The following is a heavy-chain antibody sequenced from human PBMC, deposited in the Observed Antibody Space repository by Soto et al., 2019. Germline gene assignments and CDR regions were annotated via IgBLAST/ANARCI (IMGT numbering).Heavy chain of an antibody. CDR1: GFTFTNYA. J-gene: IGHJ5*02. D-gene: IGHD1-26*01. CDR2: ISASGGLK. V-gene: IGHV3-23*01. CDR3: AREVGAPSGWLDP. Sequence: EVQLSESGGDLRQPGGSLSLSCAASGFTFTNYAMTWVRQTPGKGLEWVSGISASGGLKYDADSVRGRFTVSRDNSKNILYLQMDNLRDEDPALYYCAREVGAPSGWLDPWGQGTQVTVSS.